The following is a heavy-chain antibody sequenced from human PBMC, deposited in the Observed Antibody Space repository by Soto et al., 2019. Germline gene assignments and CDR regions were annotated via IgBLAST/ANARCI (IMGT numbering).Heavy chain of an antibody. V-gene: IGHV4-30-4*01. CDR1: GGSITSDYSC. CDR2: IFDSGTT. CDR3: ARGPSGDTVHE. D-gene: IGHD7-27*01. J-gene: IGHJ4*02. Sequence: SETLSLTCTVSGGSITSDYSCWSWIRQPPGEGLEWIGHIFDSGTTYTNPSLRSQVAISLDTSKNHFSLTLSSVTAADTAVDYCARGPSGDTVHEWGQGALSTVSS.